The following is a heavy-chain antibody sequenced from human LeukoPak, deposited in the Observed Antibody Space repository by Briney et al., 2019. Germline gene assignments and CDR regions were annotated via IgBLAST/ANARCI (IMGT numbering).Heavy chain of an antibody. Sequence: ASVKVSCKSSGYTFTSYGISWVRQATGQGLEWMGWMNPNSGNTDYAQKFQGRVTFTRNTSISTAYMELSSLRSEDTAVYYCARGREVVVTATLPYDYWGQGTLVTVSS. CDR2: MNPNSGNT. D-gene: IGHD2-21*02. CDR1: GYTFTSYG. V-gene: IGHV1-8*03. CDR3: ARGREVVVTATLPYDY. J-gene: IGHJ4*02.